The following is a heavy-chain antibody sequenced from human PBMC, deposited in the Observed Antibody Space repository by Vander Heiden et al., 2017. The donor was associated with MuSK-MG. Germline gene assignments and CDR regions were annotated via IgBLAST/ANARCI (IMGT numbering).Heavy chain of an antibody. Sequence: EVQLVESGGGLVQPGGSLSLSCSTSGIPVSSNYMSWVRQAPGKGLEWVSVLQSGGNTYYADSVKGRVTISRDTSKNTLSLQMNSLTPDDTAVYYCARDQAYGKGYFDLWGRGTLVTVSS. CDR3: ARDQAYGKGYFDL. V-gene: IGHV3-66*02. CDR1: GIPVSSNY. CDR2: LQSGGNT. D-gene: IGHD3-10*01. J-gene: IGHJ4*02.